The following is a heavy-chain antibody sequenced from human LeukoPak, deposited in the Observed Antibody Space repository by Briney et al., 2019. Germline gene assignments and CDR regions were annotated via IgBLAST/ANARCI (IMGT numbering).Heavy chain of an antibody. D-gene: IGHD3-16*01. CDR3: ARGVLLGGARFDP. CDR2: FSYSGGT. V-gene: IGHV4-59*01. Sequence: SETLSLTCTVSGGSISNFYWSWVRQPPGNGLEWIGYFSYSGGTSYSPSLKSRVTISVDTSKSQFSLKLNSVTAADTAVYYCARGVLLGGARFDPWGQGTLVTVSS. J-gene: IGHJ5*02. CDR1: GGSISNFY.